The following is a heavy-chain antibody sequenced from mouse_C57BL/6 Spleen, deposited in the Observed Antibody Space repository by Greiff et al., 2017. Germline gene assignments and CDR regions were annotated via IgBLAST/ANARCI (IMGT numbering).Heavy chain of an antibody. CDR1: GYTFTDYW. V-gene: IGHV1-9*01. Sequence: VQLQQSGAELMKPGASVKLSCKATGYTFTDYWIEWVKQRPGHGLELIGEILPGSGSTNYNEQFKGQATFTAAKSSNTASLQFSSLTTEDSAIYYCARRGKVAWFAYWGKGNMVTVSA. CDR2: ILPGSGST. J-gene: IGHJ3*01. CDR3: ARRGKVAWFAY. D-gene: IGHD1-3*01.